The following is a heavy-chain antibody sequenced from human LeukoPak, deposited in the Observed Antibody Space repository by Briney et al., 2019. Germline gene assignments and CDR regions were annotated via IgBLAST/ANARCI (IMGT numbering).Heavy chain of an antibody. CDR1: GGSISSYY. J-gene: IGHJ4*02. D-gene: IGHD6-19*01. Sequence: PSETLSLTCTVSGGSISSYYWSWIRQPPGKGLVWIGYIYYSGSTNYNPSLKSRVTISVDTSKNQFSLKLSSVTAADTAVYYCAREGIAVVGTFGYFDYWGQGTLVTVSS. CDR2: IYYSGST. CDR3: AREGIAVVGTFGYFDY. V-gene: IGHV4-59*01.